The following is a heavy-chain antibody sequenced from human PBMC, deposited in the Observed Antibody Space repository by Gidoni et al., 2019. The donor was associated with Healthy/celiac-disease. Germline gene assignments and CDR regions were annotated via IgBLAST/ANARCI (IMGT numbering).Heavy chain of an antibody. V-gene: IGHV3-30-3*01. CDR3: ASPYSSSSGGAFDI. D-gene: IGHD6-6*01. CDR1: GFTFSSYA. Sequence: QVQLVESGGGVVQPGRSLRLSCAASGFTFSSYAMHWVRQAPGKGLEWVAVISYDGSNKYYADSVKGRFTISRDNSKNTLYLQMNSLRAEDTAVYYCASPYSSSSGGAFDIWGQGTMVTVSS. CDR2: ISYDGSNK. J-gene: IGHJ3*02.